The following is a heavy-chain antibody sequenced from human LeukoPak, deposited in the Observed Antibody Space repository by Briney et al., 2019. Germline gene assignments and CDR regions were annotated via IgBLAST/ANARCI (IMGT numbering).Heavy chain of an antibody. V-gene: IGHV4-39*01. Sequence: SETLSLTCTVSGGSISRSSHYWGWIRQPPGKGLEWIGNIYYSGNTYYNPSLKSRVTISIDTSKNQFSLKLSSVTAADTAVYYCARHQWVPAFDIWGQGTMVTVSS. CDR1: GGSISRSSHY. D-gene: IGHD1-26*01. J-gene: IGHJ3*02. CDR2: IYYSGNT. CDR3: ARHQWVPAFDI.